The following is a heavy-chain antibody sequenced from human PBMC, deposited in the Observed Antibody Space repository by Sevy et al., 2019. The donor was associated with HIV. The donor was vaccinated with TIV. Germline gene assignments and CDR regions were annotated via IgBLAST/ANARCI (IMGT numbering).Heavy chain of an antibody. Sequence: GGSLRLSCAASGFTFSSYGKHWVRQAPGKGLEWVAFIRYDGSNKYYADSVKGRFTISRDNSKNTLYLQMNSLRAEDTAVYYCATSRYCSGGSCYGADYYYGMDVWGQGTTVTVSS. CDR1: GFTFSSYG. D-gene: IGHD2-15*01. CDR2: IRYDGSNK. V-gene: IGHV3-30*02. J-gene: IGHJ6*02. CDR3: ATSRYCSGGSCYGADYYYGMDV.